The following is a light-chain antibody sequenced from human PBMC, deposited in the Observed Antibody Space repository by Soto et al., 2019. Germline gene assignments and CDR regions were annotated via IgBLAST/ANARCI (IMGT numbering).Light chain of an antibody. CDR1: QSVSSSY. J-gene: IGKJ2*01. CDR3: HLYGSSPPRT. Sequence: EIVLTQSPGTLSLSPGERATLSCRASQSVSSSYLAWYQQTPGQAPRLLIYGASSRATGIPDRFSGSGSGTEFTLTISRLEPEDFAVYYCHLYGSSPPRTFGQGTELEI. V-gene: IGKV3-20*01. CDR2: GAS.